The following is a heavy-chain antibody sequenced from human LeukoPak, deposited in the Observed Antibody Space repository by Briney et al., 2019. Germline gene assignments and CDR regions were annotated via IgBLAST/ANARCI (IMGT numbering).Heavy chain of an antibody. CDR3: ARDLGTGDLSFDY. CDR1: GYTFTGYF. V-gene: IGHV1-2*02. Sequence: ASVKVSCKASGYTFTGYFLHWVRQAPGHGLEWMGWINPNSGGTKYAQKFQGRVTLTRDTSITTAYMDLTRLKSDDTAVYFCARDLGTGDLSFDYWGQGTLLSFSS. CDR2: INPNSGGT. D-gene: IGHD2-8*02. J-gene: IGHJ4*02.